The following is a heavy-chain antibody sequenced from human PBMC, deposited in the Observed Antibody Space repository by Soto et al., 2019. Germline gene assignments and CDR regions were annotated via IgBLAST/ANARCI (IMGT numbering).Heavy chain of an antibody. D-gene: IGHD4-17*01. V-gene: IGHV3-23*01. CDR3: ANSPGATTGGSF. CDR2: ISGSGDNT. Sequence: GGSLRLSCAASGFTFSSHAMSWVRQAPGKGLEWVSAISGSGDNTYYADSVKGRFTISRDNSKNTMYLEMHSLRAEDTAVYYYANSPGATTGGSFWGQGILVTVSS. CDR1: GFTFSSHA. J-gene: IGHJ4*02.